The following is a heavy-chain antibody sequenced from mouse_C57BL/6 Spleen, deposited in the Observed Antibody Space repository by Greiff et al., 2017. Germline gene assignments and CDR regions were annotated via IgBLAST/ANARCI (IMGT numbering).Heavy chain of an antibody. J-gene: IGHJ2*01. V-gene: IGHV1-64*01. CDR1: GYTFTCYW. CDR3: ARLGAVGYFDY. Sequence: VQLQQPGAELVKPGASVKLSCKASGYTFTCYWMHWVKQRPGQGLEWIGMIHPNSGSTNYNEKFKSKATLTVDKSSSTAYMQLSSLTSEDSAVYYCARLGAVGYFDYWGQGTTLTVSS. D-gene: IGHD1-1*01. CDR2: IHPNSGST.